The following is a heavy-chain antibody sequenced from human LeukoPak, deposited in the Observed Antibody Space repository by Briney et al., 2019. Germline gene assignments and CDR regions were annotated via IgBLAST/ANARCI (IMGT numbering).Heavy chain of an antibody. CDR3: ATLVGATTVHYYYYYGMDV. CDR1: GYTFTDYY. V-gene: IGHV1-2*02. D-gene: IGHD1-26*01. Sequence: ASVKVSCKAFGYTFTDYYMHWARQAPGQGLEWMGWINPNSGGTNYAQKFQGRVTMTRDTSISTAYMELSRLRSDDTAVYYCATLVGATTVHYYYYYGMDVWGQGTTVTVSS. CDR2: INPNSGGT. J-gene: IGHJ6*02.